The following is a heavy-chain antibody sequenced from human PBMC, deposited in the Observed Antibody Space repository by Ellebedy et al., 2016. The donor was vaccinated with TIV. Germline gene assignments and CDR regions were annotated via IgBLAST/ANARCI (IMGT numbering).Heavy chain of an antibody. V-gene: IGHV4-34*01. Sequence: MPGGSLRLSCTVSGGSISSYYWSWNRQPPGKWLEWVGEINHSGSTNYNPSLKRRVTVSVDTSKNQFSLKLSSVTAADTAVYYCARCSGDTAMVTCYFDYWGQGTLVTVSS. CDR2: INHSGST. CDR1: GGSISSYY. CDR3: ARCSGDTAMVTCYFDY. J-gene: IGHJ4*02. D-gene: IGHD5-18*01.